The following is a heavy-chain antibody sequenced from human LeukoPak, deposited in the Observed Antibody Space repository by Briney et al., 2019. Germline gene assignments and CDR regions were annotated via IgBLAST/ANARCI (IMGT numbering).Heavy chain of an antibody. J-gene: IGHJ4*02. CDR3: ARDLTRTDN. Sequence: GGSLRLSCAASGFIFYDYGMSWVRQAPGKGLEWGSGINWSGGRTGYGDSLKGRFTISRDNAKNTLYLQMNSLRAEDTALYYCARDLTRTDNWGQGTLVTVSS. CDR2: INWSGGRT. CDR1: GFIFYDYG. D-gene: IGHD1/OR15-1a*01. V-gene: IGHV3-20*04.